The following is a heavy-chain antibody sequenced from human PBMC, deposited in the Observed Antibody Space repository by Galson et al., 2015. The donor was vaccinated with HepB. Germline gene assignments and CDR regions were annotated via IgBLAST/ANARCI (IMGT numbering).Heavy chain of an antibody. D-gene: IGHD6-13*01. Sequence: QSGAEVKKPGESLRISFTGSGYSFTSYWISWVRQMPGKGLEWMGRIDPSDSYTNYSPSFQGHVTISADKSISTAYLQWSSLKASDTAMYYCARRGHSSSWYNWFDPWGQGTLVTVSS. V-gene: IGHV5-10-1*01. J-gene: IGHJ5*02. CDR1: GYSFTSYW. CDR2: IDPSDSYT. CDR3: ARRGHSSSWYNWFDP.